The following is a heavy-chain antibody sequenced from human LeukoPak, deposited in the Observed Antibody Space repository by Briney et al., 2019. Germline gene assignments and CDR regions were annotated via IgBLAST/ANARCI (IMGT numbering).Heavy chain of an antibody. D-gene: IGHD2-15*01. CDR1: GFTFSSYA. J-gene: IGHJ3*02. V-gene: IGHV3-30-3*01. Sequence: GGSLRLSCAASGFTFSSYAMHWVRQAPGKGLEWVAVISYDGSNKYYADSVKGRFTISRDNSKNTLYLQMNSLRAEDTAVYYCARAPDCSGGSCYPDAFDIWGQGTMVTVSS. CDR2: ISYDGSNK. CDR3: ARAPDCSGGSCYPDAFDI.